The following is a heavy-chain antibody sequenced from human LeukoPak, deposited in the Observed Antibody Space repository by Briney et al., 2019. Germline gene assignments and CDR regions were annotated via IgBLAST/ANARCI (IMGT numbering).Heavy chain of an antibody. V-gene: IGHV3-23*01. CDR1: GFTVSSNY. Sequence: PTGGSLRLSCAASGFTVSSNYMSWVRQAPGKGLEWVSAISGSGGSTYYADSVKGRFTISRDNSKNTLYLQMNSLRAEDTAVYYCAKDLARPKLDLGFDYWGQGTLVTVSS. CDR2: ISGSGGST. CDR3: AKDLARPKLDLGFDY. J-gene: IGHJ4*02. D-gene: IGHD1-1*01.